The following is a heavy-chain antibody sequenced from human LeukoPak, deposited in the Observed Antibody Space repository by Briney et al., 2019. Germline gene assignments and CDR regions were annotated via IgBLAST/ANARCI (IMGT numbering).Heavy chain of an antibody. CDR1: GFPFSSHG. CDR2: ISPGGGPT. V-gene: IGHV3-23*01. D-gene: IGHD5-12*01. J-gene: IGHJ4*02. Sequence: GGTLRLSCAGSGFPFSSHGMNWVRQAPGKGLEWVSGISPGGGPTYYADSVRGRFSISRDDLKNTLYLQMENLRAEDTAVYYCAKDGAWLRFDDWGQGILVTVSS. CDR3: AKDGAWLRFDD.